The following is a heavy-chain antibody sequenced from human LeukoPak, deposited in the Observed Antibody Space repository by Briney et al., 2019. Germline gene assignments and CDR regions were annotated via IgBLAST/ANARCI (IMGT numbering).Heavy chain of an antibody. Sequence: GGSLRLSCVASGFPFSSYWMTWVRQAPGKCLEWVANIKQDGSKKSYVDSVKGRFTISRDNAKNSLYLQMNSLRAEDTAIYYCTRVGYIDEGIDYWGQGTLVTVSS. CDR3: TRVGYIDEGIDY. J-gene: IGHJ4*02. D-gene: IGHD5-24*01. CDR1: GFPFSSYW. CDR2: IKQDGSKK. V-gene: IGHV3-7*04.